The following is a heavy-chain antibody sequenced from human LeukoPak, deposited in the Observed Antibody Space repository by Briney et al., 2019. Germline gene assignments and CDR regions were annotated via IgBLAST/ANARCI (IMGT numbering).Heavy chain of an antibody. CDR3: AKTSTLGLYYFDY. D-gene: IGHD3-16*01. CDR1: GFTFSRYW. J-gene: IGHJ4*02. V-gene: IGHV3-74*01. Sequence: PGGSLRLSCAASGFTFSRYWMHWVRQAPGKGLVWVSRINSDGSSTTYADSVNGRFTISRDNAKNTLYLQMNSLRAEDTAVYYCAKTSTLGLYYFDYWGQGTLVTVSS. CDR2: INSDGSST.